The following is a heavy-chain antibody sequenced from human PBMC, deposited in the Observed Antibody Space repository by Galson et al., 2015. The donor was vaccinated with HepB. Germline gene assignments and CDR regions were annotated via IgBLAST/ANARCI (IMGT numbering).Heavy chain of an antibody. V-gene: IGHV3-21*01. J-gene: IGHJ6*02. CDR1: GFTFSSYS. CDR3: ASRQRLVPAEGPTCMDV. Sequence: SLRLSCAASGFTFSSYSMNWVRQAPGKGLEWVSSISSSSSYIYYADSVKGRFTISRDNAKNSLYLQMNSLRAEDTAVYYCASRQRLVPAEGPTCMDVWGQGTTVTVSS. D-gene: IGHD2-2*01. CDR2: ISSSSSYI.